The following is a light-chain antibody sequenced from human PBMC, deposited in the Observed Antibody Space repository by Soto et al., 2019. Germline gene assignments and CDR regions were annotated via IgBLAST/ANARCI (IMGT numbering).Light chain of an antibody. CDR2: DAS. Sequence: AIQLTQSPSSLSASIGDRVTITCRARQAIGSALAWYQQAPGKPPKLLIFDASTLENGVPSRFSGGGSGTDFTLTIISLQPEDFATYYCLLVNTYPQAFGGGTKVEIK. CDR1: QAIGSA. J-gene: IGKJ4*01. V-gene: IGKV1-13*02. CDR3: LLVNTYPQA.